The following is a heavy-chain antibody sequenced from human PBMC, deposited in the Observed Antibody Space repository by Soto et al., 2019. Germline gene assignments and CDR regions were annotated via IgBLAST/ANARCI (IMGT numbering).Heavy chain of an antibody. V-gene: IGHV4-59*01. J-gene: IGHJ6*02. D-gene: IGHD6-6*01. CDR3: ATDTSSSESSYYYGMDV. CDR2: IFYGGTT. CDR1: GASISYYY. Sequence: SETLSLTCDVSGASISYYYWNWIRQPPGKGLEWIGCIFYGGTTHYNPSLSSRVTVSVDTSKNQVSLKLSSVTAADTAVYYCATDTSSSESSYYYGMDVWGQGTTVTVSS.